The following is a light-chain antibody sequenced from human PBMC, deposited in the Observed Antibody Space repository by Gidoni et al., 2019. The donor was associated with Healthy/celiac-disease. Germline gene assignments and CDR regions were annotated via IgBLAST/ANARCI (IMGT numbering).Light chain of an antibody. Sequence: SYELTQPPSVSVSPGQTASITCSGDKLGAKYACWYQQKPGQSPVLLIFQDTKRPSGIPDRFSGSNSGNTATLTISGTQAMDEADYYCQAWDSSTGVFGTGTKVTVL. CDR3: QAWDSSTGV. J-gene: IGLJ1*01. CDR2: QDT. CDR1: KLGAKY. V-gene: IGLV3-1*01.